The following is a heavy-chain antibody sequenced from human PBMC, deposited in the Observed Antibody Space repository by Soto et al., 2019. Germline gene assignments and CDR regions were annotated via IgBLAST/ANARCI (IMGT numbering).Heavy chain of an antibody. V-gene: IGHV1-69*02. CDR3: AKAPTASAPFRF. J-gene: IGHJ4*02. D-gene: IGHD2-21*02. CDR2: IIPVLNIT. Sequence: QVQLVQSGTEMKGPGSSVKVSRETSGGTFTNSTFNWVRQAPGQGLEWMGWIIPVLNITNYAQKFQGRINIAADKSTSTAYLELSSLRSEDTAIYFCAKAPTASAPFRFWGQGTLVTVSS. CDR1: GGTFTNST.